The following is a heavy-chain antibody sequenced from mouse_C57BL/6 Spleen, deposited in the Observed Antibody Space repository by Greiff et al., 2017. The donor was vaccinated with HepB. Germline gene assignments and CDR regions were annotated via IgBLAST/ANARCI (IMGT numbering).Heavy chain of an antibody. Sequence: QVHVKQSGAELVKPGASVKMSCKASGYTFTSYWITWVKQRPGQGLEWIGDIYPGSGSTNYNEKFKSKATLTVDTSSSTAYMQLSSLTSEDSAVYYCARRGLGYDGYHWGQGTTLTVSS. J-gene: IGHJ2*01. CDR1: GYTFTSYW. D-gene: IGHD2-3*01. CDR2: IYPGSGST. CDR3: ARRGLGYDGYH. V-gene: IGHV1-55*01.